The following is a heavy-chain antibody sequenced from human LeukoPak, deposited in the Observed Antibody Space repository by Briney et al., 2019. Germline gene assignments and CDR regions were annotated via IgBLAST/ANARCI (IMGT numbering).Heavy chain of an antibody. D-gene: IGHD6-13*01. CDR1: GGSISSGDYY. Sequence: SETLSLTCTVSGGSISSGDYYWSWIRQPPGKGLEWIGYIYYSGSTYYNPSLKSRVTISVDTSKNQFSLKLSSVTAADTAVYYCARALAQQQLVPLYYYYYGMDVWGQGTTVTVSS. J-gene: IGHJ6*02. CDR2: IYYSGST. CDR3: ARALAQQQLVPLYYYYYGMDV. V-gene: IGHV4-30-4*01.